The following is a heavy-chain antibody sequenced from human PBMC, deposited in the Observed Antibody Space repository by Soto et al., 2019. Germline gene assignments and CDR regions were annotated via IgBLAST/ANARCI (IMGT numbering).Heavy chain of an antibody. CDR1: RFTVGSSY. CDR2: IYTGDTP. D-gene: IGHD2-2*01. Sequence: GGSLRLSCAASRFTVGSSYVSWVRQAPGKGLEWVSVIYTGDTPFYADSVKGRFTISRDNSKNTLYLQMNSLRVEDTAVYYCTRDLMDVVPPADDLFDPWGQGILVTVSS. J-gene: IGHJ5*02. CDR3: TRDLMDVVPPADDLFDP. V-gene: IGHV3-53*01.